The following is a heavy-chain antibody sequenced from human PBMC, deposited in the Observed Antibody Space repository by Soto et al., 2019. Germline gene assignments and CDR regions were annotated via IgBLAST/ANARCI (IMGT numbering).Heavy chain of an antibody. CDR3: AKDREIAAAGPFDY. Sequence: PLRLSCAASGFTFDDYAMHWVRQAPGQGLEWVSGISWNSGSIGYADSVKGRFTISRDNAKNSLYLQMNSLRAEDTALYYCAKDREIAAAGPFDYWGQGTLVTVSS. D-gene: IGHD6-13*01. CDR2: ISWNSGSI. V-gene: IGHV3-9*01. CDR1: GFTFDDYA. J-gene: IGHJ4*02.